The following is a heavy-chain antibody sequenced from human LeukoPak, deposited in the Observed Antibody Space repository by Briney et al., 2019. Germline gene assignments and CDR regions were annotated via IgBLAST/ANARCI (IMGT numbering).Heavy chain of an antibody. CDR3: ARESLYYDYVWGSYRPEGAFDI. Sequence: QSGGSLRLSCAASGFTFSSYWMSWVRQAPGKGLEWVANIKQDGSEKYYVDSVKGRFTISRDNAKNSLYLQMNSLRAEDTAVYYCARESLYYDYVWGSYRPEGAFDIWGQGTMVTVSS. CDR1: GFTFSSYW. J-gene: IGHJ3*02. CDR2: IKQDGSEK. D-gene: IGHD3-16*02. V-gene: IGHV3-7*01.